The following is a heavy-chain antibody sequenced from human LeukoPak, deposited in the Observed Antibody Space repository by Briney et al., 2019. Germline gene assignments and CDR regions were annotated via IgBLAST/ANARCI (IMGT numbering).Heavy chain of an antibody. Sequence: SETLSLTCTVFGGSIITNDYYWGWIRHAPGKGLEWIGTVHYSGSTYYKPSLKSRLTMSVDTSKNQFSLKLTSVTAADTAVFYCGRLRITSAVRGGINYWGQGTLVTVSS. CDR1: GGSIITNDYY. CDR3: GRLRITSAVRGGINY. CDR2: VHYSGST. J-gene: IGHJ4*02. D-gene: IGHD3-10*01. V-gene: IGHV4-39*01.